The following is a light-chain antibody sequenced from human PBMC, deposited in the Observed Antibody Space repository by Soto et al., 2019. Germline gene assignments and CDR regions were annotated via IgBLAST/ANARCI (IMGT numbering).Light chain of an antibody. CDR1: QSISNF. CDR3: QQYYNSVLT. Sequence: DIQMTQSPSSLSASLGDRVTITCRASQSISNFLNWVQHKPGNAPKVLISAASTLQSGVPPRFSGSESGTDFTLTISSPQPEDSASYYCQQYYNSVLTFGGGTKV. V-gene: IGKV1-39*01. J-gene: IGKJ4*01. CDR2: AAS.